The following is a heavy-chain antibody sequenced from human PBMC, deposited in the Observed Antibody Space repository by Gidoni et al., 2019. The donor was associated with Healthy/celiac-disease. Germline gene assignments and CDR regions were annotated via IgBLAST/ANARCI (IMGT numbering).Heavy chain of an antibody. CDR1: GGSISSYY. V-gene: IGHV4-59*01. Sequence: QVQLQESGPGLVKPSETLSLTCTVSGGSISSYYWSWIRQPPGKGLEWIGYIYYSGSTNYNPSLKSRVTISVDTSKNQFSLKLSSVTAADTAVYYCARGGGRGYSGYERFDYWGQGTLVTVSS. CDR2: IYYSGST. CDR3: ARGGGRGYSGYERFDY. D-gene: IGHD5-12*01. J-gene: IGHJ4*02.